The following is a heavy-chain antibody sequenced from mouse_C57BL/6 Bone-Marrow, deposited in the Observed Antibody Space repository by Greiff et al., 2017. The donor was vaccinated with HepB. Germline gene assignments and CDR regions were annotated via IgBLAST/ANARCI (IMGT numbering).Heavy chain of an antibody. CDR2: IYPRSGNT. V-gene: IGHV1-81*01. J-gene: IGHJ3*01. CDR3: ARAGYYGSSYSAWFAY. D-gene: IGHD1-1*01. CDR1: GYTFTSYG. Sequence: QVQLQQSGAELARPGASVKLSCKASGYTFTSYGISWVKQRTGQGLEWIGEIYPRSGNTYYNEKFKGKATLTADKSSITAYMELRSLTSEDSAVYFCARAGYYGSSYSAWFAYWGQGTLVTVSA.